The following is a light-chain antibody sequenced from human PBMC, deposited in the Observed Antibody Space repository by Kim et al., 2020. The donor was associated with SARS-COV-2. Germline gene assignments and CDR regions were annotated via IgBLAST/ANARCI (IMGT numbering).Light chain of an antibody. CDR2: KAS. CDR1: IARW. Sequence: IARWLAWYQQKPGKAPKLLIYKASNLGSGVPSTFSGSGSGTEFTLTINSLQPDDFATYYCQQYSNWPWTFGQGTKVDIK. CDR3: QQYSNWPWT. V-gene: IGKV1-5*03. J-gene: IGKJ1*01.